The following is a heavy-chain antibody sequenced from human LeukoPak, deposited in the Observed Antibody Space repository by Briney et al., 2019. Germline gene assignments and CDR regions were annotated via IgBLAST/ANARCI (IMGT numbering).Heavy chain of an antibody. CDR1: GYTFTSYG. J-gene: IGHJ5*02. Sequence: ASVKVSCKASGYTFTSYGISWVRQAPGQGLEWMGWISAYNGNTNYVQKLQGRVTMTTDTSTSTAYMELRSLRSDDTAVYYCARSAPRDNWFDPWGQGTLVTVSS. V-gene: IGHV1-18*01. CDR3: ARSAPRDNWFDP. CDR2: ISAYNGNT.